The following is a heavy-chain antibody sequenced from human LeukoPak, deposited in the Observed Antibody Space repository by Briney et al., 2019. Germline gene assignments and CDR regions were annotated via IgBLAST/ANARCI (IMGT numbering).Heavy chain of an antibody. CDR1: GGSISSSSYY. Sequence: TSETLSLTCTVSGGSISSSSYYWGWIRQPPGKGLEWIGSIYYSGSTYYNPSLKSRVTISVDTSKNQFSLRLSSVTAADTAVYYCAREWGVEMATIGYFDLWGRGALVTVSS. CDR3: AREWGVEMATIGYFDL. CDR2: IYYSGST. D-gene: IGHD5-24*01. V-gene: IGHV4-39*07. J-gene: IGHJ2*01.